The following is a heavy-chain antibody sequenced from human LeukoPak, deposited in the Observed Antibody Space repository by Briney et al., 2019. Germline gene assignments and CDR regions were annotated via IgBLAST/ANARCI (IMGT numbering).Heavy chain of an antibody. CDR3: ARAPVLRYFDWLPSQNYYYYGMDV. V-gene: IGHV1-24*01. CDR1: GYALTELS. J-gene: IGHJ6*02. D-gene: IGHD3-9*01. Sequence: GASVKVSCKVSGYALTELSMHWVRQAPGKGLEWMGGFDPEDGETIYAQKFQGRVTITADESTSTAYMELSSLRSEDTAVYYCARAPVLRYFDWLPSQNYYYYGMDVWGQGTTVTVSS. CDR2: FDPEDGET.